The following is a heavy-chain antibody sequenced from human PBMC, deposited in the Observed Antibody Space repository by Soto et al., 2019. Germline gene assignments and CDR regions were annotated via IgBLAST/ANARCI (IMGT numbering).Heavy chain of an antibody. CDR1: GDSISTEGYY. CDR3: ARSRSYYVEDFQK. Sequence: PSETLSLTCSVSGDSISTEGYYWSWIRQHPGKGLEWIGYIYYSGLTSYNPSLKSRVTISRATSKNQFYLKLSSVTAADTAVYYCARSRSYYVEDFQKWGQGTLGTVSS. D-gene: IGHD1-26*01. CDR2: IYYSGLT. V-gene: IGHV4-31*03. J-gene: IGHJ1*01.